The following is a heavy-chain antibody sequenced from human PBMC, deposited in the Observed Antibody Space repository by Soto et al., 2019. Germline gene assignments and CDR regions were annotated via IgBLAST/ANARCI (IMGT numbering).Heavy chain of an antibody. CDR3: ASVLHSPLYYYYGMDV. CDR1: GGTFSSYA. D-gene: IGHD1-26*01. J-gene: IGHJ6*02. Sequence: QVQLVQSGAEVKKPGSSVKVSCKASGGTFSSYAISWVRQAPGQGLEWMGGIIPIFGTANYAQKFQGRVTITADESTSIAYMELSSLRSEDTAVYYCASVLHSPLYYYYGMDVWGQGTTVTVSS. V-gene: IGHV1-69*01. CDR2: IIPIFGTA.